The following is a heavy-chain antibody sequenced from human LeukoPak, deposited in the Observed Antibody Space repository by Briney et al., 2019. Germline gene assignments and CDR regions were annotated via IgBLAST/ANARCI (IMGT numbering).Heavy chain of an antibody. CDR3: ARPAMVLVL. Sequence: GGSLRLSCTASGFTFSSYEMNWVRQAPGKGPEWVSYISSSGSSIYYADSVKGRFTISRDNAKNSLYLQMNSLRAEDTAVYYCARPAMVLVLWGQGTLVTVSS. CDR1: GFTFSSYE. D-gene: IGHD5-18*01. J-gene: IGHJ4*02. CDR2: ISSSGSSI. V-gene: IGHV3-48*03.